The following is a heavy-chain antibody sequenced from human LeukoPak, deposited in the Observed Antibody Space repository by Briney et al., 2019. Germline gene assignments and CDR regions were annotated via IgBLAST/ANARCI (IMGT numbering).Heavy chain of an antibody. J-gene: IGHJ4*02. Sequence: ASVKVSCKASGYTFTSYDINWVRQATGQGLEWMGWMNPNSGNTGYAQKFQGRVTMTRNTSISTAYMELSSLRSEDTVVYYCARGSDSSGYLNRGFDYWGQGTLVTVSS. CDR2: MNPNSGNT. CDR1: GYTFTSYD. D-gene: IGHD3-22*01. V-gene: IGHV1-8*01. CDR3: ARGSDSSGYLNRGFDY.